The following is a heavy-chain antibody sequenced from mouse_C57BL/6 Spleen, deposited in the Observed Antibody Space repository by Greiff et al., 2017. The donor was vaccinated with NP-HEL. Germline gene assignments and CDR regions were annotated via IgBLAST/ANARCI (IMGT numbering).Heavy chain of an antibody. D-gene: IGHD1-3*01. Sequence: EVQGVESGGGLVKPGGSLKLSCAASGFTFSSYAMSWVRQTPEKRLEWVATISDGGSYTYYPDNVKGRFTISRDKAKNNLYLQMSHLKSEDTAMYYCAREGRAPFAYWGQGTLVTVSA. V-gene: IGHV5-4*01. CDR1: GFTFSSYA. CDR2: ISDGGSYT. J-gene: IGHJ3*01. CDR3: AREGRAPFAY.